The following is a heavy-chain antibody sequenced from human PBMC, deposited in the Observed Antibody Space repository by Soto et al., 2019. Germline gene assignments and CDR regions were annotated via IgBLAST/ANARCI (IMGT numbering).Heavy chain of an antibody. D-gene: IGHD3-3*01. J-gene: IGHJ6*04. V-gene: IGHV4-34*01. CDR1: GGSFSDYY. CDR3: ARARKGSGSDYYYHYGMDV. CDR2: INHSGST. Sequence: ETLSLPCSVYGGSFSDYYWSWIRQPPGKGLEWIGEINHSGSTNYNPSLKSRVTISVHPSKNQFSLKLSSVTAADTAVYYCARARKGSGSDYYYHYGMDVWGKGTTVTVSS.